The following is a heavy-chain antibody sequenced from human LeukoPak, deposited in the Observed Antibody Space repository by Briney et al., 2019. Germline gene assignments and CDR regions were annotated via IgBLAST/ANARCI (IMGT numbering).Heavy chain of an antibody. V-gene: IGHV3-7*04. CDR2: IKGDGSKK. Sequence: GGSLRLSCTASGVTLSRYWMSWVRQAPGKGLEWVADIKGDGSKKYYADSVKGRFTISRDNAENSLYLQMNSLRAEDTAVYYCARDSPEENNWGSEPTFDYWGQGTLVTVSS. CDR3: ARDSPEENNWGSEPTFDY. CDR1: GVTLSRYW. J-gene: IGHJ4*02. D-gene: IGHD1-1*01.